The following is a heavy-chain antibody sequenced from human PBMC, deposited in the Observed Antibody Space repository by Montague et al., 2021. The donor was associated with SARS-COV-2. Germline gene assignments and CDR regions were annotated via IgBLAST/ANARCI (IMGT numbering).Heavy chain of an antibody. CDR2: IYFLGNT. Sequence: SETLSLTCTVSGDSVSSDRYYWGWIRQSPGKDPEWIGTIYFLGNTYYSPSLKSRVTISVDTSKNQLSLRLNSVTVSDTAVSYCARSAMIRGVFTPWFDPWGQGTLVTVSS. J-gene: IGHJ5*02. V-gene: IGHV4-39*01. D-gene: IGHD3-10*01. CDR3: ARSAMIRGVFTPWFDP. CDR1: GDSVSSDRYY.